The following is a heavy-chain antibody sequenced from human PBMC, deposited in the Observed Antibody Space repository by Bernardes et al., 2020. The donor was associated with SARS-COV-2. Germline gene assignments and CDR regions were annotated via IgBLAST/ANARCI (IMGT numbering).Heavy chain of an antibody. CDR2: IYYSGST. Sequence: SETLSLTCTVSGGSISSYYWSWIRQSPGKGLEWIGYIYYSGSTNYNPSLKSRVTISVDTSKNQFSLKLSSVTAADTAVYYCAREVEDIVVVPAAIRGTYYYYYMDVWGKGTTVTVSS. J-gene: IGHJ6*03. CDR3: AREVEDIVVVPAAIRGTYYYYYMDV. V-gene: IGHV4-59*01. D-gene: IGHD2-2*02. CDR1: GGSISSYY.